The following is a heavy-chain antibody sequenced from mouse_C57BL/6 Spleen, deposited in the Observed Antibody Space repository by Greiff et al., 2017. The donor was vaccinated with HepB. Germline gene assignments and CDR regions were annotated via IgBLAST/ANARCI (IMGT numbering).Heavy chain of an antibody. CDR2: FYPGSGSI. J-gene: IGHJ2*01. Sequence: VQLQQSGAELVKPGASVKLSCKASGYTFTEYTIHWVKQRSGQGLEWIGWFYPGSGSIKYNEKFKDKATLTADKSSSTVYMELSRLTSEDSAVYFCERHEERGDYYGSSGFDYWCQGTTRTVSS. D-gene: IGHD1-1*01. V-gene: IGHV1-62-2*01. CDR3: ERHEERGDYYGSSGFDY. CDR1: GYTFTEYT.